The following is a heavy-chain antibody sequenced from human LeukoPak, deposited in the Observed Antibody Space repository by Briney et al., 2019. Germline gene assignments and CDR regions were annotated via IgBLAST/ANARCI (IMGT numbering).Heavy chain of an antibody. J-gene: IGHJ4*02. Sequence: SETLSLTCAVYGGSFSGYYWSWIRQPPGKGLEWIGYIYYSGSTNYNPSLKSRVTISVDTSKNQFSLKLSSVTAADTAVYYCASAHGSGTVFDYWGQGTLVTVSS. D-gene: IGHD3-10*01. CDR2: IYYSGST. CDR1: GGSFSGYY. V-gene: IGHV4-59*08. CDR3: ASAHGSGTVFDY.